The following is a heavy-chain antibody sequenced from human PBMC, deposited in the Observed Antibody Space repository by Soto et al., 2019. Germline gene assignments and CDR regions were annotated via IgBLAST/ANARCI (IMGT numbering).Heavy chain of an antibody. CDR1: GDSLTGYS. J-gene: IGHJ5*02. D-gene: IGHD3-3*01. CDR2: INFQGTT. V-gene: IGHV4-34*01. Sequence: SETLSLTCDVSGDSLTGYSWSWLRQPPGKGLEWIGEINFQGTTNYHPSLRTRVSMSVDTSKSQISLNMSSVTAADTALYFCARKLEGSVRLVEWFSYMRFDPWGPGTLVTVSS. CDR3: ARKLEGSVRLVEWFSYMRFDP.